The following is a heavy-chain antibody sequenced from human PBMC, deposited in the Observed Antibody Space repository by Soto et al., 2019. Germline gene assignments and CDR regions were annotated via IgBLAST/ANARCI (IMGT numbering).Heavy chain of an antibody. D-gene: IGHD3-22*01. CDR2: INSDGSST. V-gene: IGHV3-74*01. J-gene: IGHJ4*02. CDR3: AREDYDSSGYPVIDY. CDR1: GFTFSSYW. Sequence: GSLRLSCAASGFTFSSYWMHWVRQAPGKGLVWVSRINSDGSSTSYADSVKGRFTISRDNAKNTLYLQMNSLRAEDTAVYYCAREDYDSSGYPVIDYWGQGTLVTVS.